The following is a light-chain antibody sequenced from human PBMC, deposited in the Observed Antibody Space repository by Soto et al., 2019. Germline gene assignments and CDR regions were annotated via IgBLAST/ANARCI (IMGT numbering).Light chain of an antibody. CDR3: QSYDSSLSGSFDVV. CDR2: GNS. V-gene: IGLV1-40*01. J-gene: IGLJ2*01. Sequence: QSVLTQPPSVSGAPGQRVTISCTGSSSNIGAGYDVHWYQQLPGTAPKLLIYGNSNRPSGVPDRFSGSKSGTSASLAITGLQAEDEADYYCQSYDSSLSGSFDVVFGGGTKLTVL. CDR1: SSNIGAGYD.